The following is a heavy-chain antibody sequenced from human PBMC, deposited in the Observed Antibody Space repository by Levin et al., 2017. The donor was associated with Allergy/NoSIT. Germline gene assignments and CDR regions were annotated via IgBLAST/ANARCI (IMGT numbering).Heavy chain of an antibody. CDR3: ARNWRSAFDI. D-gene: IGHD2-8*02. J-gene: IGHJ3*02. CDR1: GFTFSSYW. CDR2: IKQDGTEK. V-gene: IGHV3-7*04. Sequence: GESLKISCAASGFTFSSYWMSWVRQAPGKGLEWVANIKQDGTEKYYVDSVKGRFTISKDNAKNSVYLQMTSLRVEDTAVYYCARNWRSAFDIWGQGTMVTVSS.